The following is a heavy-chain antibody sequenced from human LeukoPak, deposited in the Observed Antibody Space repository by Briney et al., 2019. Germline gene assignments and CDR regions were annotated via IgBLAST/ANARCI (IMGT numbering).Heavy chain of an antibody. J-gene: IGHJ4*02. D-gene: IGHD6-19*01. Sequence: PSETLSLTCTVSGGSVSSYYWSWIRQPPGKGLEWIGNIYNSGTTNYNPSLKSRVTISVDTSKSQFSLILRSVTAADTAVYYCANGQQWLAFDSWGQGTLVTVSS. CDR3: ANGQQWLAFDS. CDR2: IYNSGTT. V-gene: IGHV4-59*08. CDR1: GGSVSSYY.